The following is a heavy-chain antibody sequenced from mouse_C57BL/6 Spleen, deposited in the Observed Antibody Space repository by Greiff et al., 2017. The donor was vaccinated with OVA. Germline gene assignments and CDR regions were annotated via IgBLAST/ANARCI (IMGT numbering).Heavy chain of an antibody. V-gene: IGHV1-72*01. Sequence: QVQLQQSGAELVKPGASVKLSCKASGYTFTSYWMHWVKQRPGRGLEWIGRIDPNSGGTKYNEKFKSKATLTVDKPSSTAYMQLSSLTSEDSAVYYGARKNVYGNYEEYFDYWGQGTTLTVSS. J-gene: IGHJ2*01. CDR2: IDPNSGGT. CDR1: GYTFTSYW. CDR3: ARKNVYGNYEEYFDY. D-gene: IGHD2-1*01.